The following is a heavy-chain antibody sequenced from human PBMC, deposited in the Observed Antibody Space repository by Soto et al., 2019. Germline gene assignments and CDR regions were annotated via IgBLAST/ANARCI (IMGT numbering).Heavy chain of an antibody. CDR3: GSVRPSGYVLS. CDR2: VYFSGNT. J-gene: IGHJ5*02. CDR1: GGSLSSYY. Sequence: SEALSLTCTVSGGSLSSYYWTWIRQSPGKGLEWIGYVYFSGNTNYNPSLKSRVTISIDTSKNQFSLRLASVTAADTAFYYCGSVRPSGYVLSWGQGTLVTSPQ. D-gene: IGHD6-25*01. V-gene: IGHV4-59*01.